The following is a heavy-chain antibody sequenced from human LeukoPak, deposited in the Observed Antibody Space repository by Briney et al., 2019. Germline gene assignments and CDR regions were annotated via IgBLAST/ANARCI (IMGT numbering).Heavy chain of an antibody. Sequence: ASVKVSCKASGYTFTGYYMHWVRQAPGQGLEWMGRINPNSGGTNYAQKFQGRVTMTRDTSISTAYMELSSLRSEDTAVYYCARGGPSYYYDSSGYYYLDYWGQGTLVTVSS. J-gene: IGHJ4*02. CDR2: INPNSGGT. D-gene: IGHD3-22*01. CDR3: ARGGPSYYYDSSGYYYLDY. V-gene: IGHV1-2*06. CDR1: GYTFTGYY.